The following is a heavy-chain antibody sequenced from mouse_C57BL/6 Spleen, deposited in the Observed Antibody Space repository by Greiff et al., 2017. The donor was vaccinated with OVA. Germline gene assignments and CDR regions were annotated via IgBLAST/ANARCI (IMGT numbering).Heavy chain of an antibody. CDR2: INPNNGGT. CDR3: ARRHSTGYAMDY. Sequence: VQLQQSGPELVKPGASVKISCKASGYTFTDYYMNWVKQSHGKSLEWIGDINPNNGGTSYNQKFKGKATLTVDKSSSTAYMELRSLTSEDSAVYYCARRHSTGYAMDYWGQGTSVTVSS. V-gene: IGHV1-26*01. J-gene: IGHJ4*01. CDR1: GYTFTDYY. D-gene: IGHD6-1*01.